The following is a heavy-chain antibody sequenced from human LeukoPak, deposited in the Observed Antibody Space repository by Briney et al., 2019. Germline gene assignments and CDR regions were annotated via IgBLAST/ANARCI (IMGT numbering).Heavy chain of an antibody. J-gene: IGHJ6*03. V-gene: IGHV4-34*01. CDR1: GGSFSGHS. CDR3: ARVVRGVIRPLKEYYYYYMDV. CDR2: ISHTGGI. Sequence: PSETLSLTCAVYGGSFSGHSWSWIRQAPGKGLEWIGEISHTGGINYNPSLKSRVTISADTSKNQFSLKLSSVTAADTAVYYCARVVRGVIRPLKEYYYYYMDVWGKGTTVTVSS. D-gene: IGHD3-10*01.